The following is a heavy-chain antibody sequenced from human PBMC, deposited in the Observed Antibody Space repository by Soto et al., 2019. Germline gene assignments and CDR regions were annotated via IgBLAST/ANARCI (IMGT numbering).Heavy chain of an antibody. Sequence: SETLSLTCAVSGGSISSGGYSWSWIRQPPGKGLEWIGYIYYSGSTYYNPSLKSRVTISVDTSKNQFSLKLSSVTAADTAVYYCARGTTVYGMDVWGQGTTVTVSS. D-gene: IGHD1-7*01. V-gene: IGHV4-30-2*02. CDR1: GGSISSGGYS. CDR3: ARGTTVYGMDV. J-gene: IGHJ6*02. CDR2: IYYSGST.